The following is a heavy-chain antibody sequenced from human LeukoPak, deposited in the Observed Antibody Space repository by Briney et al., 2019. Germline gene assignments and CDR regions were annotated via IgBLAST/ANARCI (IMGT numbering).Heavy chain of an antibody. Sequence: PSETLSLTCAVYGGSFSGYYWSWIRQPPGKGLEWIGEINHSGSTNYNPSLKSRVTMSVDTSKNQLSLKLSSVTAADTAVYYCARRVQWLPPNYWGQGTLVTVSS. J-gene: IGHJ4*02. D-gene: IGHD6-19*01. CDR3: ARRVQWLPPNY. V-gene: IGHV4-34*01. CDR1: GGSFSGYY. CDR2: INHSGST.